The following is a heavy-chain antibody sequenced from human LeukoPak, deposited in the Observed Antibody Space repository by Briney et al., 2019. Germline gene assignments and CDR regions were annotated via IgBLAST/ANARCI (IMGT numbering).Heavy chain of an antibody. D-gene: IGHD3-10*01. CDR3: ARRVRSPLGAFDI. CDR2: IYYSGST. J-gene: IGHJ3*02. Sequence: SETLSLTCTVSGGSISSYYWSWIRQPPGKGLEWIGYIYYSGSTNYNPSLKSRVTISVDTSKNQFSLKLSSVTAADTAVYYCARRVRSPLGAFDIWGQGTMVTVSS. CDR1: GGSISSYY. V-gene: IGHV4-59*08.